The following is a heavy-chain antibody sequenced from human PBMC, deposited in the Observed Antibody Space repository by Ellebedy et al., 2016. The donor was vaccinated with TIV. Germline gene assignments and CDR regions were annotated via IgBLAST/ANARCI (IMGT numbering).Heavy chain of an antibody. CDR3: ARAADDLWTGNYYYYYGMDV. V-gene: IGHV3-33*01. D-gene: IGHD3/OR15-3a*01. CDR1: GYTFSNYG. Sequence: GGSLRLSXAASGYTFSNYGMHWVRQTPGKGLEWEAVIWYDGSNKYYGDSMKGRFTISRDNSKNTLYLQMNSLRAEDTAVYYCARAADDLWTGNYYYYYGMDVWGQGTMVTVSS. J-gene: IGHJ6*02. CDR2: IWYDGSNK.